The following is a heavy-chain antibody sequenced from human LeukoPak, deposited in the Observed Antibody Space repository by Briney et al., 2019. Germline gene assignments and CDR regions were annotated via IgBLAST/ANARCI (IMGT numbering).Heavy chain of an antibody. V-gene: IGHV3-23*01. CDR2: ISKSDTRP. Sequence: GGSLSLSCAASEVTFSSYAISWVCQPPPQGLGRVSVISKSDTRPYSAASVTGRFTISRDKSKNTLDLQISSLRTEDRAVYYCVKGSRNSVYSNFDYCGQGTMVTVSS. CDR1: EVTFSSYA. J-gene: IGHJ4*02. D-gene: IGHD3-22*01. CDR3: VKGSRNSVYSNFDY.